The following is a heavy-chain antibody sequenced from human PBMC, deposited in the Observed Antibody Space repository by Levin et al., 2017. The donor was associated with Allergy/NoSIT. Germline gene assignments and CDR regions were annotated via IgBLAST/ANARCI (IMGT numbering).Heavy chain of an antibody. Sequence: GGSLRLSCAASGFTFSSYAMHWVRQAPGKGLEWVAVISYDGSNKYYADSVKGRFTISRDNSKNTLYLQMNSLRAEDTAVYYCARDQKYGEGLDYWGQGTLVTVSS. CDR1: GFTFSSYA. J-gene: IGHJ4*02. CDR3: ARDQKYGEGLDY. CDR2: ISYDGSNK. D-gene: IGHD4-17*01. V-gene: IGHV3-30-3*01.